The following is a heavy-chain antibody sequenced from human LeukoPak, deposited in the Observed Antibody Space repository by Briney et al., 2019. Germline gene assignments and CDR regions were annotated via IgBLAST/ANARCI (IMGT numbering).Heavy chain of an antibody. CDR2: IYYSGST. Sequence: SETLSLTCTVSGGSISSYYWSWIRQPPGKGLEWIGYIYYSGSTNYNPSLKSRVTISVDTSKNQFSLKLSSVTAADTAVYYCARTDILTGYYYYWGQGTLGTVSS. V-gene: IGHV4-59*01. J-gene: IGHJ4*02. CDR3: ARTDILTGYYYY. CDR1: GGSISSYY. D-gene: IGHD3-9*01.